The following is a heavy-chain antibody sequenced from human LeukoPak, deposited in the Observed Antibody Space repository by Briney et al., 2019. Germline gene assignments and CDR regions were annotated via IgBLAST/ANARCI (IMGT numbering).Heavy chain of an antibody. V-gene: IGHV4-59*01. CDR3: ARAGGYDFWSGYTLFDY. Sequence: SETLSLTCTVSGGSISSYYWSWIRQPPGKGLEWIGYIYYSGSTNYNPSLRSRVTISVDTSKNQFSLKLSSVTAADTAVYYCARAGGYDFWSGYTLFDYWGQGTLVTVSS. CDR2: IYYSGST. D-gene: IGHD3-3*01. J-gene: IGHJ4*02. CDR1: GGSISSYY.